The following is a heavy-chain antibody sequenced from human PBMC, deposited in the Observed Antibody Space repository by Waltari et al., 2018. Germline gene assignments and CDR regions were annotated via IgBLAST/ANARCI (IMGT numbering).Heavy chain of an antibody. CDR3: ARDGDGYPD. CDR1: GFMCSTNW. J-gene: IGHJ4*02. D-gene: IGHD5-12*01. CDR2: IKEDGSEE. Sequence: EVKLVDSGGGLVQPGGSLRLSCEATGFMCSTNWMSWVRQAPGKGLEWVANIKEDGSEEYYVDSVKGRFTISRDNAKTSLYLQMNSLRVEDTAVYYCARDGDGYPDWGQGSLVIVSS. V-gene: IGHV3-7*01.